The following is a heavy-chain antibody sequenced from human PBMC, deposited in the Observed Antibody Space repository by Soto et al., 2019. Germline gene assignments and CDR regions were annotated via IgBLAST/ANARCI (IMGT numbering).Heavy chain of an antibody. V-gene: IGHV4-34*01. Sequence: QVQLQQWGAGLLKPSETLSLTCAVYGGSFSGYYWSWIRQPPGKGLEWIGEINHSGSTNYNPSLKSRVPISVDTSKNQFSLKLSSVTAADTAVYYCARGRGLRFLEWLARGYYYGMDVWGQGTTVTVSS. J-gene: IGHJ6*02. CDR2: INHSGST. CDR3: ARGRGLRFLEWLARGYYYGMDV. D-gene: IGHD3-3*01. CDR1: GGSFSGYY.